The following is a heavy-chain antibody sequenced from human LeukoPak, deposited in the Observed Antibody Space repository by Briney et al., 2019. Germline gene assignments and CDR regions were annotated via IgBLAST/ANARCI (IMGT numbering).Heavy chain of an antibody. V-gene: IGHV1-46*01. CDR1: GYTXAKFY. J-gene: IGHJ3*02. Sequence: ASVTVSCMASGYTXAKFYIHGVRQAPGQGREWMEIRNPSGGTTSYAQKFQGRVSMTRDTSTSTVYMELSSLRSEDTAVYYCARDNRGERTPGWGYGGFDIWGQGTMVSVSS. CDR3: ARDNRGERTPGWGYGGFDI. CDR2: RNPSGGTT. D-gene: IGHD3-16*01.